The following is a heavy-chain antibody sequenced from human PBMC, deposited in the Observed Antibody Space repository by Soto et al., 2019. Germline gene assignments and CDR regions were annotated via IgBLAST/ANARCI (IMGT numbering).Heavy chain of an antibody. D-gene: IGHD3-9*01. V-gene: IGHV1-24*01. CDR2: FDPEDGET. J-gene: IGHJ4*02. CDR1: GYTLTELS. CDR3: ATESYYDILTGFDY. Sequence: GASVKVSCKVSGYTLTELSMHWVRQAPGEGLEWMGGFDPEDGETIYAQKFQGRVTMTEDTSTDTAYMELSSLRSEDTAVYYCATESYYDILTGFDYWGQGTLVTVPQ.